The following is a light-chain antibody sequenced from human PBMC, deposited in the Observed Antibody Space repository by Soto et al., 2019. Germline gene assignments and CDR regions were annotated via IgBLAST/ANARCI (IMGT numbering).Light chain of an antibody. Sequence: QSALTQPASVSGSPGQSITISCTGTSSDVGGYNYVSWYQQHPGKAPRLIIHDVTNRPSGVSNRFSGSKSGSTASLTISGLQAEDEADYYCSSYTSSSTLHVFGAGTKITVL. CDR2: DVT. CDR1: SSDVGGYNY. J-gene: IGLJ1*01. CDR3: SSYTSSSTLHV. V-gene: IGLV2-14*03.